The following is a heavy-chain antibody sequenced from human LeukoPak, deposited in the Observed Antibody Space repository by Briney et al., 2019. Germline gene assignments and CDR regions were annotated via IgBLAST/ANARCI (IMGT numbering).Heavy chain of an antibody. CDR1: GFTFSSYG. CDR2: IRYDGSNK. D-gene: IGHD3-10*01. J-gene: IGHJ6*03. CDR3: AKVGDYYYGSGSYSGSESYYYYYMDV. V-gene: IGHV3-30*02. Sequence: GGSLRLSCAASGFTFSSYGMHWVRQAPGKGLEWVAFIRYDGSNKYYADSVKGRFTISRDNSKNTLYLQMNSLRAEDTAVYYCAKVGDYYYGSGSYSGSESYYYYYMDVWGKGTTVTVSS.